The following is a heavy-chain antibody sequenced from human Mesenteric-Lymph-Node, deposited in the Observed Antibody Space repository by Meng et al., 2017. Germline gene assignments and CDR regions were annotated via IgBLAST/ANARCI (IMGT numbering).Heavy chain of an antibody. V-gene: IGHV4-30-4*01. D-gene: IGHD3-22*01. Sequence: VQLPESGPGLCKPSPTRSLTCTVSGGSISSGDYYWSWIRQPPGKGLEWIGYIYYSGSTYYNPSLKSRVTISVDTSKNQFSLKLSSVTAADTAVYYCARGYYDSSGYGYWYFDLWGRGTLVTVSS. CDR1: GGSISSGDYY. CDR2: IYYSGST. CDR3: ARGYYDSSGYGYWYFDL. J-gene: IGHJ2*01.